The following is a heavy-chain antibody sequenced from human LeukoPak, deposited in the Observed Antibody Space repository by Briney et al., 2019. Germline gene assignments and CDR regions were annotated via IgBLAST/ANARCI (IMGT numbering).Heavy chain of an antibody. Sequence: PGGSLRLSCAASGFSVTSRYINWVRQAPGKGLGWVSTIYTGGSTSFSDSVKGRFTISRDNSKNTVSLQMNSLRAEDTAVYYCARTFYGSGSLLGEAFDVWGQGTMVTVSS. CDR2: IYTGGST. J-gene: IGHJ3*01. D-gene: IGHD3-10*01. CDR3: ARTFYGSGSLLGEAFDV. V-gene: IGHV3-53*01. CDR1: GFSVTSRY.